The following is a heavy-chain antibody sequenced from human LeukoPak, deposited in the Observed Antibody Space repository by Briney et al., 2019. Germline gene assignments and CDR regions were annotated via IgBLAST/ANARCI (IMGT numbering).Heavy chain of an antibody. D-gene: IGHD3-22*01. CDR2: ISAYNGNT. V-gene: IGHV1-18*04. CDR1: GYTFTSYG. Sequence: GASVKVSCKASGYTFTSYGISWVRQAPGQGLEWMGRISAYNGNTNYAQKLQGRVTMTTDTSTSTAYMELRNLRSDDTAVYYCTISMTGPSAFDIWGQGTMVTVSS. J-gene: IGHJ3*02. CDR3: TISMTGPSAFDI.